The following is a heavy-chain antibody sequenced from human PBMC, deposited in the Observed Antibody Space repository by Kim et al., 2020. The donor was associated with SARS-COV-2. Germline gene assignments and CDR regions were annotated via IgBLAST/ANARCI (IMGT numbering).Heavy chain of an antibody. D-gene: IGHD3-10*01. CDR1: GFTFNTLA. J-gene: IGHJ3*02. CDR2: INGGGDVT. CDR3: ARVVSGPNVGEDAFAI. Sequence: GGSLRLSCAASGFTFNTLAMSWVRQTPGKGLEWVSAINGGGDVTYFADTVKGRFIISRDNSRNTLFLQINTLRAEDTALYFCARVVSGPNVGEDAFAIWGQGTKVIASS. V-gene: IGHV3-23*01.